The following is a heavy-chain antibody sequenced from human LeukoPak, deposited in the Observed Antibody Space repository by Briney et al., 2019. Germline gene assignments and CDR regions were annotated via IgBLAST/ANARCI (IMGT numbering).Heavy chain of an antibody. D-gene: IGHD6-19*01. V-gene: IGHV1-46*01. CDR1: GYTFTSYY. Sequence: GASVKVSCKASGYTFTSYYMHWVRQAPGQGLEWMGIINPSGGSTSYAQKFQGRVTMTRDTSTSTVYMELSSLRSEDTAVYYCARSTVAGLQQDAFDIWGQGTMVTVSS. J-gene: IGHJ3*02. CDR3: ARSTVAGLQQDAFDI. CDR2: INPSGGST.